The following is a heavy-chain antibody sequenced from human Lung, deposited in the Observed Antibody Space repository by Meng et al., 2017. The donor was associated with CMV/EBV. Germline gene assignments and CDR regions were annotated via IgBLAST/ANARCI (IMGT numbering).Heavy chain of an antibody. Sequence: GGSLRLSCAASGFTFSGYWMNWVRQTPGKGLEWVANIKQDGSDKYYADSVKGRFTISRDNAENSLYLQMNSLRAEDTAIYYCARGGPCSNGVCSDYGMDVWGQGTTVTVSS. CDR1: GFTFSGYW. V-gene: IGHV3-7*01. J-gene: IGHJ6*02. D-gene: IGHD2-8*01. CDR2: IKQDGSDK. CDR3: ARGGPCSNGVCSDYGMDV.